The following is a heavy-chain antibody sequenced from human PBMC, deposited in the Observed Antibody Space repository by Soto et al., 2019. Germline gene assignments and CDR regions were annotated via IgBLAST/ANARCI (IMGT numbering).Heavy chain of an antibody. J-gene: IGHJ4*02. D-gene: IGHD3-10*01. Sequence: SDTLSLTCAVSGGSISSGGYSWSWIRQPPGKGLEWIGYIYHSGSTYYNPSLKSRVTLSVDTSKNQFSLKLSSVTAADTAVYYCARRYGGAVDYWGQGTLVTVSS. V-gene: IGHV4-30-2*01. CDR3: ARRYGGAVDY. CDR2: IYHSGST. CDR1: GGSISSGGYS.